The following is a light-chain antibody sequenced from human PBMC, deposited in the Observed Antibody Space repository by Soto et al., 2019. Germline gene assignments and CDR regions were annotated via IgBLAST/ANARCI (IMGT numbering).Light chain of an antibody. V-gene: IGLV4-69*01. J-gene: IGLJ1*01. CDR3: QTWGTGPLNV. CDR1: SGHSSYA. CDR2: LNSDGSH. Sequence: QLVLTQSPSASASLGASVKLTCTLSSGHSSYAIAWHQQQPEKGPRYLMKLNSDGSHSKGDGIPDRFSGSSSGAERYLTISSLQSEDEADYYCQTWGTGPLNVFGTGTKVTVL.